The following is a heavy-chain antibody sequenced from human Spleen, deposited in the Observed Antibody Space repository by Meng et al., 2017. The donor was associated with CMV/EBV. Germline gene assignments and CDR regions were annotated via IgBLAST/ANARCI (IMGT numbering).Heavy chain of an antibody. Sequence: GESLKISCVVSGLTASISHMNWVRQAPGKGLEWVSVICPDGTHYAGFVKGRFTISRDDSKNIVYLQMNSLGVEDTAVYFCAKTRDYYKERGFAGYRPSDSWGHGTRVTVSS. CDR1: GLTASISH. V-gene: IGHV3-53*01. CDR3: AKTRDYYKERGFAGYRPSDS. J-gene: IGHJ4*01. D-gene: IGHD5-12*01. CDR2: ICPDGT.